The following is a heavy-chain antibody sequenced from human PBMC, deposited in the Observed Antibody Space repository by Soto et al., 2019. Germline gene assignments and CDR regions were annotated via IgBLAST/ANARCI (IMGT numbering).Heavy chain of an antibody. J-gene: IGHJ3*02. Sequence: GGSLRLSCAASGFRFSDYSMSWIRQGPGRGLEWLSDMSGSGAFVNYADPVKGRFTISRDNAKNSLYLQMDSLRAEDTAVYYCARGGNLGYCSGATCYFDIWGQGTRVTVSS. CDR3: ARGGNLGYCSGATCYFDI. CDR1: GFRFSDYS. V-gene: IGHV3-11*01. D-gene: IGHD2-15*01. CDR2: MSGSGAFV.